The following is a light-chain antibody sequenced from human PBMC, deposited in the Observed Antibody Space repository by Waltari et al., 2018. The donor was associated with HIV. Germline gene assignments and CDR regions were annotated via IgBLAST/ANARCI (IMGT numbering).Light chain of an antibody. V-gene: IGLV1-51*01. CDR1: SSHIGSYY. Sequence: QSVLTQPPSVSAAPGQKITIPCSGSSSHIGSYYVSWYQHLPGAAPKLLIHDNNQRPSGIHDRFSGSKSGTSATLDITGLQTGDEADYYCGTWDSSLSVWVFGGGTKLTVL. J-gene: IGLJ3*02. CDR3: GTWDSSLSVWV. CDR2: DNN.